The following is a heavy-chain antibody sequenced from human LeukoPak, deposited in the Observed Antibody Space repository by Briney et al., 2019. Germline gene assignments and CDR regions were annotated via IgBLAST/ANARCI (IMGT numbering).Heavy chain of an antibody. Sequence: GGSLRLSCAASGFTFSNYWMGWVHQAPGKGLEWVANIKQDGSEKRYVDPVKGRFTISGDNAKNSLYLQMNSLRAEDTAVYYCARAPATNEWRCMDYWGQGTLVTVSS. CDR2: IKQDGSEK. CDR1: GFTFSNYW. J-gene: IGHJ4*02. V-gene: IGHV3-7*01. D-gene: IGHD2-8*02. CDR3: ARAPATNEWRCMDY.